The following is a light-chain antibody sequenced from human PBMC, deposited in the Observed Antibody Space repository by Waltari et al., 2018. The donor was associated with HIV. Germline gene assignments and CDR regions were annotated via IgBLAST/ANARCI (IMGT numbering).Light chain of an antibody. CDR3: SSNAGSDNFV. CDR2: EVN. Sequence: QPALTQPPSASGSLGQSVTISCTGTSRNVGGYNYVSWYQLHPGKGPKLMIFEVNKRPSGVPDRFSASNSGNTASLTVSGLQAEDEADYYCSSNAGSDNFVFGTGTKVAVL. CDR1: SRNVGGYNY. V-gene: IGLV2-8*01. J-gene: IGLJ1*01.